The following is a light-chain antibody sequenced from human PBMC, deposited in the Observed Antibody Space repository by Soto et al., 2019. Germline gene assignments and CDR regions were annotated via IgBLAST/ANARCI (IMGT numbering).Light chain of an antibody. CDR2: DVS. V-gene: IGLV2-14*01. J-gene: IGLJ1*01. CDR1: SRDVGGYNY. CDR3: SSYTSSSTQV. Sequence: QSALTQPASVSGSPGPSITISCTGTSRDVGGYNYVSWYQQHPGKAPKLMIYDVSNRPSGVSNRFSGSKSGNTASLTISGLQAEDEADYYCSSYTSSSTQVFGTGTKLTVL.